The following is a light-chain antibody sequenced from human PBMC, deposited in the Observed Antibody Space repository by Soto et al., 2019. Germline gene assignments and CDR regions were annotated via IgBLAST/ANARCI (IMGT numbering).Light chain of an antibody. Sequence: EIVMTQAPATLPVSPGERATLSCRASQTINNNVAWYQLKDGQVPRLVIYGASTRATDIPARFSGSGSGTEFTLTISSLQPEDFATYYCQQAKSFPYTFGQGTKVDI. CDR3: QQAKSFPYT. CDR1: QTINNN. CDR2: GAS. V-gene: IGKV3-15*01. J-gene: IGKJ2*01.